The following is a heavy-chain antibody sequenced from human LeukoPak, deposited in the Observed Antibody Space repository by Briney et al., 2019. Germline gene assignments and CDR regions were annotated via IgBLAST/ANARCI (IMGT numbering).Heavy chain of an antibody. V-gene: IGHV3-48*02. CDR2: INSRRSTI. D-gene: IGHD2-2*01. J-gene: IGHJ4*02. CDR3: AREGVPAAWDY. CDR1: GFTLSRYT. Sequence: PGGPLRHSCAASGFTLSRYTKNCVPAAPGKALEGSSYINSRRSTIHYTDSVKGRFTISRDNAKNSVYLQMDSLTDEDTAVYYCAREGVPAAWDYWGQGTLVTVSS.